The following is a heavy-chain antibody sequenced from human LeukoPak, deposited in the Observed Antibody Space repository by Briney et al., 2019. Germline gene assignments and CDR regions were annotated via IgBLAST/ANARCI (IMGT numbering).Heavy chain of an antibody. V-gene: IGHV3-23*01. D-gene: IGHD3-22*01. CDR3: AKDPGTYYYDSSGYYYFDY. J-gene: IGHJ4*02. Sequence: GGSLRLSCAASGFAFSSYAMSWVRQAPGKGLEWVSAISGSGGSTYYADSVKGRFTISRDNSKNTLYLQMNGLRAEDTAVYYCAKDPGTYYYDSSGYYYFDYWGQGTLVTVSS. CDR2: ISGSGGST. CDR1: GFAFSSYA.